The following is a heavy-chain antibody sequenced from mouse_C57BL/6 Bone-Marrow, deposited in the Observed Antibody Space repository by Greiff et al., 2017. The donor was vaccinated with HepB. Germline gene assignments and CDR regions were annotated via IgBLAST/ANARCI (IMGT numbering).Heavy chain of an antibody. CDR3: ASRSITTVGYFDV. J-gene: IGHJ1*03. CDR2: IYPGGGYT. Sequence: VQLQQSGAELVRPGPSVKMSCKASGYTFTNYWIGWAKQRPGHGLEWIGDIYPGGGYTNYNEKFKGKATLTADKSSSTGYMQLSSLTSDDSAIYYCASRSITTVGYFDVWGTGTTVTVSS. D-gene: IGHD1-1*01. CDR1: GYTFTNYW. V-gene: IGHV1-63*01.